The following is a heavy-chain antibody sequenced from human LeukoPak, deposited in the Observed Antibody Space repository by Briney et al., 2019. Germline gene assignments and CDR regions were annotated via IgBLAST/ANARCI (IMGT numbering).Heavy chain of an antibody. CDR3: ARVGRLGIYYFDY. J-gene: IGHJ4*02. CDR2: IYYSGST. Sequence: SETLSLTCTVSGVSISSYYWSWIRQPPGKGLEWIGYIYYSGSTNYNPSLKSRVTISVDTSKNQFSLKLSSVTAADTAVYYCARVGRLGIYYFDYWGQGTLVTVSS. D-gene: IGHD3-16*01. CDR1: GVSISSYY. V-gene: IGHV4-59*01.